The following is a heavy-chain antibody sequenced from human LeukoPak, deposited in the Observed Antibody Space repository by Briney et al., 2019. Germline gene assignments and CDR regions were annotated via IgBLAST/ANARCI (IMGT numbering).Heavy chain of an antibody. CDR3: ARDKALGYCSAGSCLYLDY. Sequence: GGSLRLSCAASGCTIDDYAIHWVRQAPGKGLEWVSLISGDGGNTYYADSVKGRFTLSRDNSKNSLYLQMNSLRSEDTAFYYCARDKALGYCSAGSCLYLDYWGQGTLVTVSS. D-gene: IGHD2-15*01. CDR1: GCTIDDYA. V-gene: IGHV3-43*02. CDR2: ISGDGGNT. J-gene: IGHJ4*02.